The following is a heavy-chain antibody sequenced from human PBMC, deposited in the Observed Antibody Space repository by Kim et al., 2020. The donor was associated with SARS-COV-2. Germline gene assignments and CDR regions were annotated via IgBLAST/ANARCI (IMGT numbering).Heavy chain of an antibody. J-gene: IGHJ4*02. CDR1: GFTFSSYA. CDR2: ISGSGGST. Sequence: GGSLRLSCAASGFTFSSYAMSWVRQAPGKGLEWVSAISGSGGSTYYADSVKGRFTISRDNSKNTLYLQMNSLRAEDTAVYYCAKAPDILLWFGELYGGSIDYWGQGTLVTVSS. CDR3: AKAPDILLWFGELYGGSIDY. D-gene: IGHD3-10*01. V-gene: IGHV3-23*01.